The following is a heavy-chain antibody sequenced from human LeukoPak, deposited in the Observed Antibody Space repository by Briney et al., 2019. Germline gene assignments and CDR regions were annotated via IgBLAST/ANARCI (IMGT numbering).Heavy chain of an antibody. Sequence: SETLSLTCAVYGGSFSGYYWSWIRQPPGKGLEWIGEINHSGSTNYNPSLKSRVTISVDTSKNQFSLKLSSVTAADTAVYYCARGFFQYFDYWGQGTLVTVS. V-gene: IGHV4-34*01. J-gene: IGHJ4*02. CDR3: ARGFFQYFDY. D-gene: IGHD3-3*01. CDR1: GGSFSGYY. CDR2: INHSGST.